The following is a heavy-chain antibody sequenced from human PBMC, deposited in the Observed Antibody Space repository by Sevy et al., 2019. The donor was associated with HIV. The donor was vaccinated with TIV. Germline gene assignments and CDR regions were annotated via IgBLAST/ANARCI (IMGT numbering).Heavy chain of an antibody. CDR1: GYTFTSYR. CDR3: AIAYCSGGSCYSLAY. J-gene: IGHJ4*02. Sequence: ASVKVSCKASGYTFTSYRITWVRQAPGEGLEWMGWVSAHNGDTNYAQKLQGRVTMTTDTSTSTAYMELRTLRSDDTAVYYCAIAYCSGGSCYSLAYWGQGTLVTVSS. CDR2: VSAHNGDT. V-gene: IGHV1-18*01. D-gene: IGHD2-15*01.